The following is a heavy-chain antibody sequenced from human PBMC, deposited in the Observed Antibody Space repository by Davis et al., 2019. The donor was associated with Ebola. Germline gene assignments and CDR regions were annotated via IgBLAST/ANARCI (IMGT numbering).Heavy chain of an antibody. CDR2: ISGSGSTI. J-gene: IGHJ4*02. CDR1: GFTFSDYY. CDR3: ARNPDYTLDS. V-gene: IGHV3-11*01. D-gene: IGHD4-11*01. Sequence: SLKISCAAYGFTFSDYYMTWIRQAPGKGLEWVSYISGSGSTIYYADSVKGRFTISRDNAKNSLSLQMNSLRAEDTAVYYCARNPDYTLDSWAQGTLVTVSS.